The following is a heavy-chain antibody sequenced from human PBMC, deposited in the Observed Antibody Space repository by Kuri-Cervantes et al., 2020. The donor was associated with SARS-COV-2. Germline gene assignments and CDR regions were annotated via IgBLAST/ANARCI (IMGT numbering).Heavy chain of an antibody. CDR2: INPSGGST. V-gene: IGHV1-46*01. D-gene: IGHD2-21*01. Sequence: ASVKVSCKASGYTFTSYYMHWVRQAPGQGLEWMGIINPSGGSTSYAQKFQGRVTITRDMSTSTAYMELSSLRSEDTAVYYCARDVIRRVWSYGMDVWGQGTTVTVSS. J-gene: IGHJ6*02. CDR3: ARDVIRRVWSYGMDV. CDR1: GYTFTSYY.